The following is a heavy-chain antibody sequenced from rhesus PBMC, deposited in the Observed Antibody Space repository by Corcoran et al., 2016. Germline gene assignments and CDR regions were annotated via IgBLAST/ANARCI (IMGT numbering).Heavy chain of an antibody. D-gene: IGHD6-31*01. CDR2: IDWDDDK. V-gene: IGHV2S2*01. J-gene: IGHJ4*01. CDR3: ARGVVAAAGIFDY. Sequence: QVTLKESGPALVKPTQTLTLTCTFAGFSLSTSGMRVSWFRHPPGKALEWLARIDWDDDKYYSTSLKSRLTISKDTSKNQVVLTMTNMDPVDTATYYCARGVVAAAGIFDYWGQGVLVTVSS. CDR1: GFSLSTSGMR.